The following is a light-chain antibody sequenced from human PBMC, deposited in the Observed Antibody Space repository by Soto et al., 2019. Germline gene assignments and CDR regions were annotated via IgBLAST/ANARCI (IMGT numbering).Light chain of an antibody. V-gene: IGLV2-14*01. CDR1: SSDVGGYNY. CDR3: SSYTSSSTLLYV. J-gene: IGLJ1*01. Sequence: QSALTQPASVSGSPGQSITISCTGTSSDVGGYNYVSWYQQHPGKAPKLMIYDVSNRPSGVSNRFSGSKSGNTASLTISGLQAEDEADYYCSSYTSSSTLLYVFGTGTKVTRP. CDR2: DVS.